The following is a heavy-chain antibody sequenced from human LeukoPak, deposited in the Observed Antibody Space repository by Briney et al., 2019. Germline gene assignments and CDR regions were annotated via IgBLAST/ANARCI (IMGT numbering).Heavy chain of an antibody. J-gene: IGHJ4*02. V-gene: IGHV3-23*01. CDR3: AKDPSPYVSTDY. CDR2: ISGSGATT. Sequence: PGGSLRLSCAASGFTFSNYDMSWVRQAPGKGLEWVSSISGSGATTYYAEFVKGRLTISRDNSKNTLHLQINSLRADDTAVYYCAKDPSPYVSTDYWGQGTLVTVSS. CDR1: GFTFSNYD. D-gene: IGHD3-10*02.